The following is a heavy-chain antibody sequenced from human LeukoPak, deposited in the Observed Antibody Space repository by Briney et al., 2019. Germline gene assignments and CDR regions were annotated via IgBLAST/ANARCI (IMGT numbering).Heavy chain of an antibody. J-gene: IGHJ4*02. Sequence: PGGSLRLSCAASGFTFSSYEMNWVRQAPGKGLEWVSYISSSGSTIYYADSVKGRFTISRDNAKNSLYLQLNSLRAADTAVYYCARGSSWYYFDYWGQGTLVTVSS. CDR2: ISSSGSTI. D-gene: IGHD6-13*01. V-gene: IGHV3-48*03. CDR1: GFTFSSYE. CDR3: ARGSSWYYFDY.